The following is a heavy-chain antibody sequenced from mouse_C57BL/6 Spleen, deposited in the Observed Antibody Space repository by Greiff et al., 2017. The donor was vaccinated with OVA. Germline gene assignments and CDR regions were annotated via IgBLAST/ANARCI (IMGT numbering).Heavy chain of an antibody. CDR3: ARSGFYFDY. V-gene: IGHV1-61*01. CDR2: IYPSASET. Sequence: QVQLQQPGAELVRPGSSVKLSCKASGYTFTSYWLDWVKQRPGQGLEWIGNIYPSASETHYNQQFKDKATLTVDKSSSTAYMQLSSLTSEDAAVYDCARSGFYFDYWGQGTTLTVSS. J-gene: IGHJ2*01. CDR1: GYTFTSYW.